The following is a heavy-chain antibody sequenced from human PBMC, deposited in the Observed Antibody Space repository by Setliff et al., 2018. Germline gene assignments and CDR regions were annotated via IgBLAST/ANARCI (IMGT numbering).Heavy chain of an antibody. D-gene: IGHD6-13*01. CDR2: IRPNGGGT. V-gene: IGHV1-2*02. Sequence: ASVKVSCKTSGYPFIEHYVNWVRQAPGQGLEWMGWIRPNGGGTHYAQKFQGRVTMTRDTANSTVYMDLSSLTSDDTAVYYCAADGVSPMHWWGQGTRVTVS. CDR3: AADGVSPMHW. J-gene: IGHJ4*02. CDR1: GYPFIEHY.